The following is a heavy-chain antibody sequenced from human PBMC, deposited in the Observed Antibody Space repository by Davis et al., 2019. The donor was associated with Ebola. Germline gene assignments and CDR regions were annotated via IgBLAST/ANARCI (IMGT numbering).Heavy chain of an antibody. D-gene: IGHD6-19*01. CDR2: INHSGST. CDR3: ARGGKGQWRPVRYYFDY. CDR1: GGSFSGYY. V-gene: IGHV4-34*01. Sequence: PSETLSLTCAVYGGSFSGYYWSWIRQPPGKGLEWIGEINHSGSTNYNPSLKSRVTISVDTSKNQFSLKLSSVTAADTAVYYCARGGKGQWRPVRYYFDYWGQGTLVTVSS. J-gene: IGHJ4*02.